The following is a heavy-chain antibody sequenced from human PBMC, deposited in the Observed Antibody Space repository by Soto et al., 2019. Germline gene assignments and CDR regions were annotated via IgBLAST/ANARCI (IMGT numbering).Heavy chain of an antibody. V-gene: IGHV5-51*01. CDR1: GYSFTIYW. J-gene: IGHJ6*02. Sequence: GESLKISWNGSGYSFTIYWIGLVLQMPGKGLKWMGIIYPGDSDTRYSPSFQCQVTISADKSISTAYLQWSSLKASDTAMYYCASGSRGGYYYYGMDVWGQGTTVTVSS. D-gene: IGHD3-10*01. CDR3: ASGSRGGYYYYGMDV. CDR2: IYPGDSDT.